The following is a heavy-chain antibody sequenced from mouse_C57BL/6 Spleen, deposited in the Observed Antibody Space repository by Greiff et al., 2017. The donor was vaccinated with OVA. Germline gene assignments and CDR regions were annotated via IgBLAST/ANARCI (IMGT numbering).Heavy chain of an antibody. CDR1: FSLSTSGMGL. Sequence: QVTLKVCGPGILQPSQSLSLACTSSGFSLSTSGMGLSWLRNPPGQALEGLVSIWNNDNYYNPSLKSRLTISKETSNYQVFLKLTSVDTADSATYYGAWRAFDYPAWFAYWGQGTLVTVSA. D-gene: IGHD1-1*02. J-gene: IGHJ3*01. CDR2: WNNDNY. CDR3: WRAFDYPAWFAY. V-gene: IGHV8-2*01.